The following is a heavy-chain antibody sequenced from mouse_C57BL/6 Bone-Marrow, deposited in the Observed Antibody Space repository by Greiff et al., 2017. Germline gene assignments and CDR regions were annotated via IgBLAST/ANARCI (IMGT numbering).Heavy chain of an antibody. D-gene: IGHD4-1*01. J-gene: IGHJ3*01. V-gene: IGHV5-9-1*02. CDR1: GFTFSSYA. Sequence: DVKLQESGEGLVKPGGSLKLSCAASGFTFSSYAMSWVRQTPEKRLEWVAYISSGGDYIYYADTVKGRFTISRDNARNTLYLQMSSLKSEDTAMYYCTRANWDDPYWGQGTLVTVSA. CDR2: ISSGGDYI. CDR3: TRANWDDPY.